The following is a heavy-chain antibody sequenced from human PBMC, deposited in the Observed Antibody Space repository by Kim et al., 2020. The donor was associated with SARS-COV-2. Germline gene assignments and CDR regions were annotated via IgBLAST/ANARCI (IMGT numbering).Heavy chain of an antibody. J-gene: IGHJ4*02. Sequence: ADSGKGRFTISRDNSKHTLYLQMNSLRAEDTAVYYCARGAPGDLGYYFDYWGQGTLVTVSS. CDR3: ARGAPGDLGYYFDY. V-gene: IGHV3-53*01. D-gene: IGHD4-17*01.